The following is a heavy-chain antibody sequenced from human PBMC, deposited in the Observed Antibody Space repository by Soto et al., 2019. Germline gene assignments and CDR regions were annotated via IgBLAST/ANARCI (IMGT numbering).Heavy chain of an antibody. CDR1: GVTFSSYS. CDR3: ARELGFDAVARMDV. Sequence: EVQLVESGGGLVQPGGSLRPSCTASGVTFSSYSMVWVRQAPGKGLEWVSYISSSSSSIYYADSVKGRFSTSRDNAKNSTSLQMNSLRVEDTGVYYCARELGFDAVARMDVWGQGTTVTVSS. D-gene: IGHD6-19*01. J-gene: IGHJ6*02. V-gene: IGHV3-48*01. CDR2: ISSSSSSI.